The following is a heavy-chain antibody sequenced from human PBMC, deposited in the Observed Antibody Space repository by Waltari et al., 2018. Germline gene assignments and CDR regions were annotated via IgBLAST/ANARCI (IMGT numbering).Heavy chain of an antibody. CDR3: AREGDIVVGGDAFDI. CDR2: IYHSGST. V-gene: IGHV4-38-2*02. CDR1: GYSISSGYY. D-gene: IGHD2-15*01. J-gene: IGHJ3*02. Sequence: QVQLQESGPGLVKPSETLSLTCTVSGYSISSGYYWGWIRQPPGKGLEWIGSIYHSGSTYYNPSLKSRVTISVDTSKNQFSLKLSSVTAADTAVYYCAREGDIVVGGDAFDIWGQGTMVTVSS.